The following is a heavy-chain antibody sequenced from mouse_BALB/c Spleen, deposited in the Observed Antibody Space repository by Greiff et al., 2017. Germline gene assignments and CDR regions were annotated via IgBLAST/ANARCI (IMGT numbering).Heavy chain of an antibody. V-gene: IGHV1-63*02. D-gene: IGHD2-1*01. Sequence: QLQQSGAELVRPGTSVKISCKASGYTFTNYWLGWVKQRPGHGLEWIGDIYPGGGYTNYNEKFKGKATLTADTSSSTAYMQLSSLTSEDSAVYFCARGGNFYYFDYWGQGTTLTVSS. J-gene: IGHJ2*01. CDR1: GYTFTNYW. CDR3: ARGGNFYYFDY. CDR2: IYPGGGYT.